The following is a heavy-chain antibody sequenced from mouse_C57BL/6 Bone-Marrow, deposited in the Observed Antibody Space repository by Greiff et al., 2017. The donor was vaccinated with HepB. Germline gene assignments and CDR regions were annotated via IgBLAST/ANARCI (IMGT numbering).Heavy chain of an antibody. CDR1: GYTFTSYW. D-gene: IGHD1-1*01. V-gene: IGHV1-64*01. CDR2: IHPNSGST. Sequence: QVQLQQPGAELVKPGASVKLSCKASGYTFTSYWMHWVKQRPGQGLEWIGMIHPNSGSTNYNEKFKSKATLTVDKSSSTAYMQLSSLTSEDSAVYYCASSPLYYGSSDWYFDVWGSGTTVTVSS. CDR3: ASSPLYYGSSDWYFDV. J-gene: IGHJ1*01.